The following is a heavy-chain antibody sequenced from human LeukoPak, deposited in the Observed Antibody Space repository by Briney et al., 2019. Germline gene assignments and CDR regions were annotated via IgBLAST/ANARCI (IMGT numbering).Heavy chain of an antibody. D-gene: IGHD2-15*01. J-gene: IGHJ4*02. CDR2: IWYDGSNK. CDR1: GFTFSNYA. CDR3: ATDRATQYFDY. V-gene: IGHV3-33*08. Sequence: GGSLRLSCAASGFTFSNYAMSWVRQAPGKGLEWVAFIWYDGSNKYYADSVKGRFTISRDNSRNTLFLQMNSLRAEDRAVYYCATDRATQYFDYWGQGTLVSVSS.